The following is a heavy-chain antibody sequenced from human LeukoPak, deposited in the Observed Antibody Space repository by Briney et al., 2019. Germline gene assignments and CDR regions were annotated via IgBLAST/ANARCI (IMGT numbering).Heavy chain of an antibody. V-gene: IGHV4-34*01. Sequence: SETLSLTCAVYGGSFSGYYWSWIRQPPGKGLEWIGEINHSGSTTYNPSLKSRVTISVDTTKNQFSLKLSSVTAVDTAVYYCARQTGSGLFILPGGQGTLVTVSS. CDR1: GGSFSGYY. CDR2: INHSGST. J-gene: IGHJ4*02. CDR3: ARQTGSGLFILP. D-gene: IGHD3/OR15-3a*01.